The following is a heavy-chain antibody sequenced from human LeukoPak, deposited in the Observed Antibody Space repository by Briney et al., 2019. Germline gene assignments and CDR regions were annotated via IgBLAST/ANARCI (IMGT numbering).Heavy chain of an antibody. Sequence: GASVKVSCKASGYTSTSYYMHWVRQAPGQGLEWMGWINPNSGGTNYAQKFQGRVTMTRDTSISTAYMELTRLRSDDTAVYYCARGPHWDPHFDYWGQGTLVTVSS. CDR1: GYTSTSYY. CDR3: ARGPHWDPHFDY. D-gene: IGHD7-27*01. J-gene: IGHJ4*02. V-gene: IGHV1-2*02. CDR2: INPNSGGT.